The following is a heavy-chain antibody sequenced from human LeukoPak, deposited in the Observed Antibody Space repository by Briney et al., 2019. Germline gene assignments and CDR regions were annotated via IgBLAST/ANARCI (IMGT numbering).Heavy chain of an antibody. D-gene: IGHD4-17*01. CDR2: INPNSGGT. J-gene: IGHJ4*02. CDR3: ARVKYGDYIKFDY. V-gene: IGHV1-2*02. Sequence: GASVKVSCKASGYTFTGYYMHWVRQAPGQGLEWMGWINPNSGGTNYAQKFQGRATMTRDTSISTAYMELSRLRSDDTAVYYCARVKYGDYIKFDYWGQGTLVTVSS. CDR1: GYTFTGYY.